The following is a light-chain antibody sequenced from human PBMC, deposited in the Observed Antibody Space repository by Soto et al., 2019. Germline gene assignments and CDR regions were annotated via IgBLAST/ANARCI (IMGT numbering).Light chain of an antibody. Sequence: QSALTQPRSVSGSPGQSVTISCTGTSGDVGHYNYVSWYQQHPGKAPKLMVYDVSKRPSGVPDRFSGSKSGNTASLTISGLQAEDEADYYCCSYAGSYTYVVFGGGTKVTVL. CDR3: CSYAGSYTYVV. CDR1: SGDVGHYNY. J-gene: IGLJ2*01. V-gene: IGLV2-11*01. CDR2: DVS.